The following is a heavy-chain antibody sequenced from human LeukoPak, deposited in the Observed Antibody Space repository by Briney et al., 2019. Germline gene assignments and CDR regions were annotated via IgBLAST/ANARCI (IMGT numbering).Heavy chain of an antibody. D-gene: IGHD5-18*01. CDR3: ARRGYSYKVDY. CDR1: GGSISSYY. V-gene: IGHV4-34*01. CDR2: INHSGST. J-gene: IGHJ4*02. Sequence: PSETLSLTCTVSGGSISSYYWSWIRQPPGKGLEWIGEINHSGSTNYNPSLKSRVTISVDTSKNQFSLKLSSVTAADTAVYYCARRGYSYKVDYWGQGTLVTVSS.